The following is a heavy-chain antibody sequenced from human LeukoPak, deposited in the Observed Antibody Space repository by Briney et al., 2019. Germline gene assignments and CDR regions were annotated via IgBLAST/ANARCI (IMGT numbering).Heavy chain of an antibody. CDR3: ARDRMVRGASFDY. Sequence: ASVKVSCKASGYTFTGYYMHWVRQAPGQGLEWMGWISAYNGNTNYAQKLQGRVTMTTDKSTRTAYMELRSLRSDDTAVYYCARDRMVRGASFDYWGQGTLVTVSS. J-gene: IGHJ4*02. V-gene: IGHV1-18*04. D-gene: IGHD3-10*01. CDR2: ISAYNGNT. CDR1: GYTFTGYY.